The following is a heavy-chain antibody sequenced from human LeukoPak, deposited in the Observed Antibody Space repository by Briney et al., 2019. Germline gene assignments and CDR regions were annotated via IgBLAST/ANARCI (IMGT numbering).Heavy chain of an antibody. CDR1: GYTFTSYG. CDR2: ISAYNGNT. J-gene: IGHJ4*02. V-gene: IGHV1-18*01. Sequence: ASVKVSCKASGYTFTSYGISWVRQAPGQGLEWMGWISAYNGNTNYAQKLQGRVTMTTDTSTSTAYMELRSLRSDDTAVYYCARDTRYSGYDFDHRFDYWGQGTLVTVSS. D-gene: IGHD5-12*01. CDR3: ARDTRYSGYDFDHRFDY.